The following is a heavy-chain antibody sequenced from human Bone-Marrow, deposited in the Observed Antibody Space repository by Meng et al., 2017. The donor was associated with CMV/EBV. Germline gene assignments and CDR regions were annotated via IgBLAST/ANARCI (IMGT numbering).Heavy chain of an antibody. CDR2: INPNSGDT. CDR3: ARDGQNSGYDCPHDY. Sequence: QVQLVQSGAEVKQPGASVKVSCKASGYVFIGTYFHWVRQAPGQGPEWMGWINPNSGDTKYAQKFQGRVTMTRDTSINTAYIDLNRLTSDDTAVYFCARDGQNSGYDCPHDYWGQGTLVTVSS. CDR1: GYVFIGTY. J-gene: IGHJ4*02. D-gene: IGHD5-12*01. V-gene: IGHV1-2*02.